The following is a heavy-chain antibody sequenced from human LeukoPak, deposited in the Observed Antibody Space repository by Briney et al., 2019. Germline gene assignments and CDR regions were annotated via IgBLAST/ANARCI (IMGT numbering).Heavy chain of an antibody. J-gene: IGHJ5*02. CDR1: GFTFSSYS. D-gene: IGHD4-17*01. CDR3: ARGSILNDDYGDHPNWFDP. Sequence: GGSLRLSCAASGFTFSSYSMNWVRQAPGKGLEWVSSISSSSSYIYYADSVKGRFTISRDNAKNSLYLQMNSLRAEDTAVYYCARGSILNDDYGDHPNWFDPWGQGTLVTVSS. V-gene: IGHV3-21*01. CDR2: ISSSSSYI.